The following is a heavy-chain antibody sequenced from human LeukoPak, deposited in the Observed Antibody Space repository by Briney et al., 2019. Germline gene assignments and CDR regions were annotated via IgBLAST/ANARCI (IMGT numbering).Heavy chain of an antibody. D-gene: IGHD3-22*01. Sequence: GGSLRPSCSASGFIFNNYGLMWVRQALGKELEWVSAISNDGGGTTYADFVKGRFTISRDNSKNTLSLQMNSLRPEDTALYYCAKGNSGYFADLWGQGTVVTVSS. CDR2: ISNDGGGT. CDR3: AKGNSGYFADL. V-gene: IGHV3-23*01. CDR1: GFIFNNYG. J-gene: IGHJ5*02.